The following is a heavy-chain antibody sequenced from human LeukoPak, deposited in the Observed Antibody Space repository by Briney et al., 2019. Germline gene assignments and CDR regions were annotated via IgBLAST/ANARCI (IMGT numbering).Heavy chain of an antibody. CDR2: VFYIGST. V-gene: IGHV4-59*01. CDR3: AREGTGDTAMAFDY. D-gene: IGHD5-18*01. Sequence: SETLSLTCTVSGGSISGYYWTWIRQPPGKGLEWIGYVFYIGSTNYNPSLQSRVTISLETSKNQFSLRLTSVTAADTAVYYCAREGTGDTAMAFDYWGQGTLVTVSS. J-gene: IGHJ4*02. CDR1: GGSISGYY.